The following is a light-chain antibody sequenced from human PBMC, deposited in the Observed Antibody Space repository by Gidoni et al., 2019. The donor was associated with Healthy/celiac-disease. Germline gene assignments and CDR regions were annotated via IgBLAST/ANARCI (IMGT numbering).Light chain of an antibody. CDR1: SSNIGSNY. CDR3: AACDDSLV. CDR2: SNN. J-gene: IGLJ2*01. Sequence: QSVLTQPPSASGTPGQRVTISCSGSSSNIGSNYVYWYQQLPGTAPKLLIYSNNQRPSGVPDRFSGSKSGTSASLAISGLRSEDEADYYCAACDDSLVFGGGTKLTVL. V-gene: IGLV1-47*02.